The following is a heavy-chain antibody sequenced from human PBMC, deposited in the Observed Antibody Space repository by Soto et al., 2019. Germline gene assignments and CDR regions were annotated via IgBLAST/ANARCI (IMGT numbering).Heavy chain of an antibody. V-gene: IGHV3-30*18. CDR2: ISYDGSNK. J-gene: IGHJ4*02. CDR1: GFTFSSYG. CDR3: AKDEGSGWPGRPMNY. D-gene: IGHD6-19*01. Sequence: GGSLRLSCAASGFTFSSYGMHWVRQAPGKGLEWVAVISYDGSNKYYADSVKGRFTISRDNSKNTLYLQMNSLRAEDTAVYYCAKDEGSGWPGRPMNYWGQGTPVTVSS.